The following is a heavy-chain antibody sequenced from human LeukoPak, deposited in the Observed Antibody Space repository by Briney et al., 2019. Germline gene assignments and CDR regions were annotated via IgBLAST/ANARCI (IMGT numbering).Heavy chain of an antibody. CDR2: IYSGGST. CDR3: AREDGSSGFDY. V-gene: IGHV3-53*01. Sequence: GGSLRLSCAASGFTVSSNYMSWVRQAPGKGLEWVSVIYSGGSTYYADSVKGRLTISRDNSKNTLYLQMNSLRAEDTAVYYCAREDGSSGFDYWGQGTLVTVSS. D-gene: IGHD6-6*01. J-gene: IGHJ4*02. CDR1: GFTVSSNY.